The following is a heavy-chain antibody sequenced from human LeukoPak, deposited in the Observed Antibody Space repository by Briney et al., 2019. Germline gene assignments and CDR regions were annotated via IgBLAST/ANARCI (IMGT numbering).Heavy chain of an antibody. Sequence: GGSLRLSCAASGFTFSSYAMSWVRQAPGKGLEWVSAISGSGGSTYYADSVKGRFTTSRDNPKNTLYLQINSLRAEDTAVYYCAKFSGSYYLGGFDYWGQGTLVTVSS. V-gene: IGHV3-23*01. CDR1: GFTFSSYA. CDR3: AKFSGSYYLGGFDY. CDR2: ISGSGGST. D-gene: IGHD1-26*01. J-gene: IGHJ4*02.